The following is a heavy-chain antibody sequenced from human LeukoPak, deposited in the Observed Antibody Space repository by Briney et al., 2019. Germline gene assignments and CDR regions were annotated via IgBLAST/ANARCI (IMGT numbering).Heavy chain of an antibody. CDR2: IWYDGSNK. CDR1: GFTFSSYG. CDR3: ARDTDRTSSRYFDC. Sequence: EGSLRLSCAASGFTFSSYGMHWVRQAPGKGLEWVAVIWYDGSNKYYADSVKGRFTISRDNSKNTLYLQMNSLRAEDTAVYYCARDTDRTSSRYFDCWGQGTLVTVSS. J-gene: IGHJ4*02. V-gene: IGHV3-33*01. D-gene: IGHD6-6*01.